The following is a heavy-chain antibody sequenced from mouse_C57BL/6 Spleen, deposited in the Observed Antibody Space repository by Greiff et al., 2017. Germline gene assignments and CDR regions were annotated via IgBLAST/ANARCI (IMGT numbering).Heavy chain of an antibody. V-gene: IGHV1-82*01. D-gene: IGHD2-5*01. Sequence: VQLQQSGPELVKPGASVKISCKASGYAFSSSWMNWVKQRPGKGLEWIGRIYPGDGDTNYNGKFKGKATLTADKSSSTAYMQLSSLTSEDSAVXVCARSGWYSNYGGDYWGQGTTLTVSS. J-gene: IGHJ2*01. CDR2: IYPGDGDT. CDR1: GYAFSSSW. CDR3: ARSGWYSNYGGDY.